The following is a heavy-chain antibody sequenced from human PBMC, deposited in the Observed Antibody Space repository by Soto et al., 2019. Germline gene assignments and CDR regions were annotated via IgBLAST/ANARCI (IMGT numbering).Heavy chain of an antibody. CDR2: ISSDGNNE. V-gene: IGHV3-30-3*01. Sequence: GGSLRLSCAASGFTFSSYTIHWVRQAPGKGLEWVAVISSDGNNEYYADSVKGRFTISRDNSKNTLYLQMNSLRAVDTAMFYCARDLISTPGTPNYWGQGTLVIVSS. CDR3: ARDLISTPGTPNY. CDR1: GFTFSSYT. D-gene: IGHD6-13*01. J-gene: IGHJ4*02.